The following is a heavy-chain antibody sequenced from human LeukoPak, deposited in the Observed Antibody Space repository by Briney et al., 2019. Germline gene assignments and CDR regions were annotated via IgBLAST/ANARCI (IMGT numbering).Heavy chain of an antibody. J-gene: IGHJ4*02. CDR3: AKPHYDSSGYYSDY. CDR1: GFSFTSYW. D-gene: IGHD3-22*01. CDR2: IYPGDSDT. Sequence: GESLKISCKGSGFSFTSYWIGWVRQMPGQGLEWMGIIYPGDSDTRYSPSFQGQVTISTDKSISTAYLQWSSLKASDTAMYYCAKPHYDSSGYYSDYWGQGTLVTVSS. V-gene: IGHV5-51*01.